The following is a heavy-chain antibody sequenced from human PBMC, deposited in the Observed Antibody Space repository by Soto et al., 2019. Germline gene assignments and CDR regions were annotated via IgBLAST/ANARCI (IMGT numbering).Heavy chain of an antibody. CDR2: ISGSGGST. CDR3: AKDHLYNYYESPLPEH. Sequence: EVQLLESGGGLVQPGGSLRLSCAASGFTFSSYAMSWVRQAPGKGLEWVSAISGSGGSTYYADSVKGRFTISRANSKNTLYLQMNSLRAEDTAVYYCAKDHLYNYYESPLPEHWGQGTLVTVSS. J-gene: IGHJ1*01. D-gene: IGHD3-22*01. V-gene: IGHV3-23*01. CDR1: GFTFSSYA.